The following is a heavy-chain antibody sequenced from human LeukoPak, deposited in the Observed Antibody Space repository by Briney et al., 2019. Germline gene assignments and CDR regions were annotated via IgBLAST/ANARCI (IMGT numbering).Heavy chain of an antibody. Sequence: ASVKVSCKASGGTFSSYAISWVRQAPGQGLEWMGGIIPIFGTANYAQKFQGRVTITADESTNTAYMELSSLRSEDTSVYFCAGIPVFGVVLHQEPVWGKGTTVTVSS. CDR3: AGIPVFGVVLHQEPV. V-gene: IGHV1-69*13. D-gene: IGHD3-3*01. CDR1: GGTFSSYA. CDR2: IIPIFGTA. J-gene: IGHJ6*04.